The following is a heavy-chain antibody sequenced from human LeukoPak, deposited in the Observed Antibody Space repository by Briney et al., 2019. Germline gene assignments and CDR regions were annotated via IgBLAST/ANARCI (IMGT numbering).Heavy chain of an antibody. CDR1: GGTFSSYA. J-gene: IGHJ4*02. CDR3: ARASITMVQGVIAPFDY. Sequence: SVKVSCKASGGTFSSYAISWVRRAPGQGLEWMGRIIPIFGTANYAQKFQGRVTITTDESTSTAYMELSSLRSEDTAVYYCARASITMVQGVIAPFDYWGQGTLVTVSS. CDR2: IIPIFGTA. D-gene: IGHD3-10*01. V-gene: IGHV1-69*05.